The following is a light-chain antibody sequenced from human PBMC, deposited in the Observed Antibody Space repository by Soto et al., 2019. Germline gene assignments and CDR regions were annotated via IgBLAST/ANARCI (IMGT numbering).Light chain of an antibody. J-gene: IGKJ1*01. CDR1: QSISSW. V-gene: IGKV1-5*01. Sequence: DIQMTQSPSTLSASVGDRVSITCRASQSISSWLAWFQQKPGTAPKLLIYDASSLESGVPSRFSGSGSGTDFTLTIISLKPDDFATYYCQQYKSYSWTFGQGTKVEIK. CDR3: QQYKSYSWT. CDR2: DAS.